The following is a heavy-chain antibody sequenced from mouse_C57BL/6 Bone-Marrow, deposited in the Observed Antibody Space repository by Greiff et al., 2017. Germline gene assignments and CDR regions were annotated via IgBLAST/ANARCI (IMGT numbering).Heavy chain of an antibody. CDR2: IDPNSGGT. CDR1: GYTFTSYW. CDR3: ARYHYSSYAWFAY. J-gene: IGHJ3*01. D-gene: IGHD2-5*01. Sequence: QVQLQQPGAELVKPGASVKLSCKASGYTFTSYWMHWVKQRPGRGLEWIGRIDPNSGGTKYNEKFKSKATLTVDKPSSTASMQLSSLTSGDSAVYDCARYHYSSYAWFAYWGQGTLVTVSA. V-gene: IGHV1-72*01.